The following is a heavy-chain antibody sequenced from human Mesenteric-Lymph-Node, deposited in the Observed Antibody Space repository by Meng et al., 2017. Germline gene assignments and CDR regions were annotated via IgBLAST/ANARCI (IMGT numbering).Heavy chain of an antibody. Sequence: SETLSLTCTVSGGSVSSGGYYWNWIRQPAGKGLEWIGRIYTSGSTNYNPSLESRLTISLDTSKNEFSLKLTSVTAADTAVYYCAREEYSSGLFDYWGQGTLVTVSS. CDR1: GGSVSSGGYY. D-gene: IGHD6-19*01. CDR3: AREEYSSGLFDY. CDR2: IYTSGST. J-gene: IGHJ4*02. V-gene: IGHV4-61*02.